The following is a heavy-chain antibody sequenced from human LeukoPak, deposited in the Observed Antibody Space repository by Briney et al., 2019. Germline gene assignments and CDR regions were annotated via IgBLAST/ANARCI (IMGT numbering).Heavy chain of an antibody. D-gene: IGHD4-17*01. CDR2: IYYSGST. CDR3: ARDVPAVTTLDY. V-gene: IGHV4-39*07. Sequence: TSETLSLTCTVSGGSISSSSYYWGWIRQPPGKGLEWIGSIYYSGSTYYNPSLKSRVTISVDTSKNQFSLKLSSVTAADTAVYYCARDVPAVTTLDYWGQGTLVTVSS. CDR1: GGSISSSSYY. J-gene: IGHJ4*02.